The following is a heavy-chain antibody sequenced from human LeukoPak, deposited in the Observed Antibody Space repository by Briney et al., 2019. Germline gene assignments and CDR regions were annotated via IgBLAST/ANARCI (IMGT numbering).Heavy chain of an antibody. J-gene: IGHJ4*02. CDR1: GGSISGYF. D-gene: IGHD5-12*01. CDR2: VYSDETT. V-gene: IGHV4-59*08. CDR3: ARNGIHGYSGLDF. Sequence: PSQTLSLTCTVSGGSISGYFWSWIRQPPGKGLEWLGYVYSDETTNYSPSLRSRITISIDTSKNQFSLNLRSVTAADTAVYYCARNGIHGYSGLDFWGQGTLVTVSS.